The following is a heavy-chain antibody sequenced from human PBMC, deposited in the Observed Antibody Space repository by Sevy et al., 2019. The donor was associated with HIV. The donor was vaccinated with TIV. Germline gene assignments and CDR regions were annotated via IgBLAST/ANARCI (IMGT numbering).Heavy chain of an antibody. CDR3: AKALVRVFYGDSIFFDY. CDR1: GFSFSNFG. Sequence: GGSLRLSCAASGFSFSNFGMSWVRQAPGKGLEWVLAISGSGGSTFYADSVKGQFIISRDNSKNTLYLQMSSLRAEDTAVYYCAKALVRVFYGDSIFFDYWGQGTLVTVSS. V-gene: IGHV3-23*01. CDR2: ISGSGGST. J-gene: IGHJ4*02. D-gene: IGHD4-17*01.